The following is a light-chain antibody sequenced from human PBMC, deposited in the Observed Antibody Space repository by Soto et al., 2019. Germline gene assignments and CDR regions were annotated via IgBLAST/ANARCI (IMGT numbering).Light chain of an antibody. CDR1: QNINNY. J-gene: IGKJ5*01. CDR2: DAS. CDR3: QHYDGYPQT. Sequence: IHLTKSPSSLSASVGDSVTITCQASQNINNYLNWYQQKPGRAPKLLIYDASNLEAGVPSRFRGSGSGTDFTLTISSLQPDDLATYYCQHYDGYPQTFGQGTRLEIK. V-gene: IGKV1-33*01.